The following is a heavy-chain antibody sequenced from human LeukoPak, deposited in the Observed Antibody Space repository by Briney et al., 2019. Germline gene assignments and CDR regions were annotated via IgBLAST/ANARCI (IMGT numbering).Heavy chain of an antibody. CDR3: ARDSSGWYDAFDI. V-gene: IGHV3-48*01. Sequence: PGGSLRLSCAASGFTFSYYSMNWVRQAPGKGLEWVSYISSSTSTIYYADSVKGRFTISRDNAKNSLYLQMSSLRAEDTAVYYCARDSSGWYDAFDIWGQGTKVTVSA. CDR1: GFTFSYYS. CDR2: ISSSTSTI. J-gene: IGHJ3*02. D-gene: IGHD6-19*01.